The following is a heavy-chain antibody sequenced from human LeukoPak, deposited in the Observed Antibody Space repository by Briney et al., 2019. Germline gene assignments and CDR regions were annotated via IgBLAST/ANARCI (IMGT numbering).Heavy chain of an antibody. D-gene: IGHD5-18*01. CDR2: ISYDGGNK. CDR3: ASDHDIAMALDY. J-gene: IGHJ4*02. V-gene: IGHV3-30*03. Sequence: PGRSLRLSCAASGFTFSGYGMHWVRQAPGKGLEWVAVISYDGGNKYYADSVKGRFTISRDNSKNTLYLQMNSLSAEDTAVYYCASDHDIAMALDYWGQGTLVTVSS. CDR1: GFTFSGYG.